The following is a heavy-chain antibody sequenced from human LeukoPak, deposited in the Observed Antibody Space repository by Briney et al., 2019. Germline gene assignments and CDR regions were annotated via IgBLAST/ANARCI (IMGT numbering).Heavy chain of an antibody. CDR2: IYYSGST. CDR3: ARGDYGDLYYFDY. CDR1: RGSITSGDYY. V-gene: IGHV4-30-4*01. D-gene: IGHD4-17*01. Sequence: PSETLSLTCTVSRGSITSGDYYWSWIRQPPGKGLEWIGYIYYSGSTYYNPSLKSRVTISVDTSENQFSLKLSSVTAADTAVYYCARGDYGDLYYFDYWGQGTLVTVSS. J-gene: IGHJ4*02.